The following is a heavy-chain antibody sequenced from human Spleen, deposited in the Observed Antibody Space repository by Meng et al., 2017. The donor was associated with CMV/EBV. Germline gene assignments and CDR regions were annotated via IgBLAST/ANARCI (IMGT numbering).Heavy chain of an antibody. D-gene: IGHD1-26*01. Sequence: SETLSLTCTVSGGSISSYYWSWIRQPPGKGLEWIGYIYYSGSTNYNPSLKSRVTISVDTPKNQFSLKLSSVTAADTAVYYCAGVGSYPYYFDYWGQGTLVTVSS. CDR2: IYYSGST. CDR3: AGVGSYPYYFDY. J-gene: IGHJ4*02. CDR1: GGSISSYY. V-gene: IGHV4-59*01.